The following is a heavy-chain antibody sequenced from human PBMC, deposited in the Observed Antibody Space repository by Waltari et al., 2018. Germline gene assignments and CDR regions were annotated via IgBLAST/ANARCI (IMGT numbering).Heavy chain of an antibody. D-gene: IGHD5-12*01. CDR3: ARICSRGYEGFDY. V-gene: IGHV1-2*06. Sequence: QVQLVQSRAEVKKPGSSVKISCKASGGTLSSYTVPWVRQAPGQGLEWMGRIKPNSGGTNYAQKFQGRVTMTRDTSISTAYMELSRMRSDDTAVYYCARICSRGYEGFDYWGQGTLVTVSS. CDR2: IKPNSGGT. CDR1: GGTLSSYT. J-gene: IGHJ4*02.